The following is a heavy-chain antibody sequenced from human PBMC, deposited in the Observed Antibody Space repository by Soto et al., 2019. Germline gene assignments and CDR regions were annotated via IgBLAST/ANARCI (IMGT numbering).Heavy chain of an antibody. D-gene: IGHD6-19*01. CDR2: ISGSGGST. V-gene: IGHV3-23*01. CDR1: GFTFSSYA. CDR3: AKDLYSSGWYGYNWFDP. Sequence: PGGSLRLSCAASGFTFSSYAMSWVRQAPGKGLEWVSAISGSGGSTYYADSVKGRFTISRDNSKNTLYLQMNSLRAEDTAVYYCAKDLYSSGWYGYNWFDPWGQGTLVTVSS. J-gene: IGHJ5*02.